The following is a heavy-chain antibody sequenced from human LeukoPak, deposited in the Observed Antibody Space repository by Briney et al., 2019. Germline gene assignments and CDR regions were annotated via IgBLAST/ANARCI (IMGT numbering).Heavy chain of an antibody. CDR2: INPNSGGT. D-gene: IGHD2-15*01. Sequence: ASVKVSCKASGYTFTGYYMHWVRQAPGQGLEWMGWINPNSGGTNYAQKFQGRVTMTRDTSISTAYMELSRLRSDDTAVYYCARGVTYMLPYYCYGMDVWGQGTTVTVSS. CDR3: ARGVTYMLPYYCYGMDV. V-gene: IGHV1-2*02. J-gene: IGHJ6*02. CDR1: GYTFTGYY.